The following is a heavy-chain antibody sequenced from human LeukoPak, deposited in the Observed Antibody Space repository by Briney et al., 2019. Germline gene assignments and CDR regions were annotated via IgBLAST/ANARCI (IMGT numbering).Heavy chain of an antibody. CDR3: ARGGIAAAALVHLDY. Sequence: SETPSLTCAVSGGSISSSNWWSWVRQPPGKGLEWIGEIYHSGSTNYNPSLKSRVTIAVDTSKNQFSLKLSSVTAADTAVYYCARGGIAAAALVHLDYWGQGTLVTVSS. CDR1: GGSISSSNW. CDR2: IYHSGST. V-gene: IGHV4-4*02. D-gene: IGHD6-13*01. J-gene: IGHJ4*02.